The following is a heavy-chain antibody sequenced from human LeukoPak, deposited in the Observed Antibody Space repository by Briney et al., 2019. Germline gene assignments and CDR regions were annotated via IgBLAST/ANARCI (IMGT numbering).Heavy chain of an antibody. CDR3: ARAFDCDSSGYYRDY. J-gene: IGHJ4*02. CDR2: INHSGST. CDR1: GGSFSGYY. D-gene: IGHD3-22*01. V-gene: IGHV4-34*01. Sequence: SETLSLTCAVYGGSFSGYYWSWIRQPPGKGLEWIGEINHSGSTNYNPSLKSRVTISVDTSKNQFSLKLSSVTAADTAVYYCARAFDCDSSGYYRDYWGQGTLVTVSS.